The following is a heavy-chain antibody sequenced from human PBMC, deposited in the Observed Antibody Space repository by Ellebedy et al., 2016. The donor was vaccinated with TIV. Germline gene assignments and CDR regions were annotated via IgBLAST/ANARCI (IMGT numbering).Heavy chain of an antibody. CDR3: ATDYRLFSYMDV. CDR2: FDPEDGET. D-gene: IGHD3-9*01. CDR1: GYTLTKLS. J-gene: IGHJ6*02. Sequence: AASVKVSCKVSGYTLTKLSMHWVRQAPGKGLEWMGSFDPEDGETIYAQKFQGRVTMTEDTSTDTAYMELSSLRSEDTAVYYCATDYRLFSYMDVWGQGTTVTVSS. V-gene: IGHV1-24*01.